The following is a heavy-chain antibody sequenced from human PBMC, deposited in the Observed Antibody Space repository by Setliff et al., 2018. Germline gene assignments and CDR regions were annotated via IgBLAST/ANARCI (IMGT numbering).Heavy chain of an antibody. CDR2: IQKSGGT. D-gene: IGHD3-10*01. J-gene: IGHJ6*02. Sequence: PSETLSLTCTVYGGSFTNYYWGWIRQSPGKGLECIGYIQKSGGTNYNPSLKSRVTISVDTSTNQFSLKLRSVTAADTAVYYCARLSWDGLRYHGLDVWGQGTTVTVSS. V-gene: IGHV4-59*01. CDR3: ARLSWDGLRYHGLDV. CDR1: GGSFTNYY.